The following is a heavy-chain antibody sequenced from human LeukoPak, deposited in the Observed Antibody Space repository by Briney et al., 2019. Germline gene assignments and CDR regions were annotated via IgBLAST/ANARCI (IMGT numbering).Heavy chain of an antibody. J-gene: IGHJ3*02. CDR2: IYSGGST. V-gene: IGHV3-66*01. CDR3: ARGEDVVVPAAIAFDI. CDR1: GFTVSNNY. Sequence: GGSLRLSCAASGFTVSNNYMNWVRQAPGKGLEWVSVIYSGGSTSYADSVKGRFTISRDNSRNTVSLQMNTLRAEDTAVYYCARGEDVVVPAAIAFDIWGQGTMVTVSS. D-gene: IGHD2-2*02.